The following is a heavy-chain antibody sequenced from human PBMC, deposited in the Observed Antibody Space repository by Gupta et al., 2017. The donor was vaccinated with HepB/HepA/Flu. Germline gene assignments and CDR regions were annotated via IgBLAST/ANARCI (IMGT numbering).Heavy chain of an antibody. Sequence: QVQLVESGGGVVQPGRSLRLSCAASGFTFSSYGMHWVRQAPGKGLEWVAVISYDGSNKYYADSVKGRFTISRDNSKNTLYLQMNSLRAEDTAVYYCAKDYDRAFDIWGQGTMVTVSS. D-gene: IGHD3-22*01. J-gene: IGHJ3*02. CDR3: AKDYDRAFDI. CDR2: ISYDGSNK. CDR1: GFTFSSYG. V-gene: IGHV3-30*18.